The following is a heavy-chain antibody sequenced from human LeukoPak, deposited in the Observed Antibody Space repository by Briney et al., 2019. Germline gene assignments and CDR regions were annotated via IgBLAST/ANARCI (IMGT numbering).Heavy chain of an antibody. CDR1: GFTIGTAW. J-gene: IGHJ6*04. CDR2: IKSEGEGATT. Sequence: PGVSLRLSCVSSGFTIGTAWMSWVRQAPGKGLEWLGHIKSEGEGATTEYAAPAKGRFAISRDDSKNMIYLQMSSLKIDDTAIYYCIAHFPYFYGFDVWGKGTTVTVSS. V-gene: IGHV3-15*01. D-gene: IGHD3-3*02. CDR3: IAHFPYFYGFDV.